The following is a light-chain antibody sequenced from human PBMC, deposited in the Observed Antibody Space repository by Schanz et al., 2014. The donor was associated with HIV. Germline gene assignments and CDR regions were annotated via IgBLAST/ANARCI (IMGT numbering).Light chain of an antibody. CDR1: SSDVGGYNY. CDR3: CSYTSSDTLV. CDR2: EVS. V-gene: IGLV2-8*01. J-gene: IGLJ2*01. Sequence: QSALTQPPSASGSPGQSVTISCTGTSSDVGGYNYVSWYQQHPGKAPKLMIYEVSERPSGVPDRFSGSKSGNTASLTVSGLQADDEADYYCCSYTSSDTLVFGGGTKLTVL.